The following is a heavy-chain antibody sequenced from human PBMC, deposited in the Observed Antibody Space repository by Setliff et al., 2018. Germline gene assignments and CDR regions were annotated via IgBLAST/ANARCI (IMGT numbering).Heavy chain of an antibody. CDR2: IYHSGST. V-gene: IGHV4-38-2*02. D-gene: IGHD3-3*02. CDR3: AKESLAINTRWFDP. CDR1: GYFISSGYY. Sequence: SETLSLTCAVSGYFISSGYYWGWIRQPPGKGLEWIGSIYHSGSTYYNPSLKSRVTISEDTSKKQFSLKLSSVTAADTALYYCAKESLAINTRWFDPWGQGILVTVSS. J-gene: IGHJ5*02.